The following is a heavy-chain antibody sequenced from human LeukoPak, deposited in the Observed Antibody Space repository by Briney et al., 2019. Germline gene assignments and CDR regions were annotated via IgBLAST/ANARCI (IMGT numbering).Heavy chain of an antibody. J-gene: IGHJ4*02. V-gene: IGHV3-30-3*01. CDR1: GFTFSSYA. D-gene: IGHD1-26*01. Sequence: PGRSLRLSCAAPGFTFSSYAMHWVRQAPGKGLEWVAVISYDGSKKYYADSVKGRFTISRDNSKNTLYLQMNSLRAEDTAVYYCAREWELVYWGQGTLVTVSS. CDR3: AREWELVY. CDR2: ISYDGSKK.